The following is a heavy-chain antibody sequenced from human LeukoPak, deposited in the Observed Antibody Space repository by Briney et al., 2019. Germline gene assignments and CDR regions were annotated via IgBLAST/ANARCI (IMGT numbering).Heavy chain of an antibody. V-gene: IGHV3-48*04. J-gene: IGHJ4*02. CDR3: ARGDDGAY. Sequence: HPGGSLRLSCAASGFTFDIYGMNWIRQAPGKGLEWVSHISSGSSPKYYADSVRGRFTISRDNAKKSLYLQMNSLRVEDTAVYYCARGDDGAYWGQGTLVIVFS. D-gene: IGHD3-16*01. CDR1: GFTFDIYG. CDR2: ISSGSSPK.